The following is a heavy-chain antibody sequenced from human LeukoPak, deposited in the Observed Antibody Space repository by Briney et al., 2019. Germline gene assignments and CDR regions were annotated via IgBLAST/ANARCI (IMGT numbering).Heavy chain of an antibody. V-gene: IGHV1-2*02. D-gene: IGHD2-15*01. Sequence: GASVKVSCKASGYTFTGYYMHWVRQAPGQGLEWMGWINPNSGGTNYAQKFQGRVTMTRDTSISTAYMELSRLRSDDTALYYCARDRCSGGRCYSLSVGHMDVWGKGTTVTVSS. CDR1: GYTFTGYY. CDR2: INPNSGGT. CDR3: ARDRCSGGRCYSLSVGHMDV. J-gene: IGHJ6*03.